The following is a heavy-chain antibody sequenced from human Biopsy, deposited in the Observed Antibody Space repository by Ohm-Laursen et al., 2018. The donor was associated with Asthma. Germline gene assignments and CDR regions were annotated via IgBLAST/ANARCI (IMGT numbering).Heavy chain of an antibody. V-gene: IGHV4-59*01. D-gene: IGHD6-13*01. Sequence: GTLSLTCTVSPGSINDYYWNWIRQFPGKGLEWIGYVHSSGSTRFNPSLKSRVTVSVDTSVDQVSLKLSSVSAAETAIYYCARATSTWSQSGPHFFDHWGPGTLVTVSS. CDR1: PGSINDYY. CDR2: VHSSGST. J-gene: IGHJ5*02. CDR3: ARATSTWSQSGPHFFDH.